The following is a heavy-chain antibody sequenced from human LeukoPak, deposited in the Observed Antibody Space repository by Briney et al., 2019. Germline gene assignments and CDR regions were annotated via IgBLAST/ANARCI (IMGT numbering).Heavy chain of an antibody. CDR2: INPNSGGT. V-gene: IGHV1-2*02. Sequence: GASAKVSCKASGYTFTGYYMHWVRQAPGQGLEWMGWINPNSGGTNYAQKFQGRVTMTRDTSISTAYMELSRLRSDDTAVYYCARDFGGSYSMPNDYWGQGTLVTVSS. CDR3: ARDFGGSYSMPNDY. J-gene: IGHJ4*02. CDR1: GYTFTGYY. D-gene: IGHD1-26*01.